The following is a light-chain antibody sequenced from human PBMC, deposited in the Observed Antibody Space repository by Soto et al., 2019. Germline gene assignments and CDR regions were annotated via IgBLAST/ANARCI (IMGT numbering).Light chain of an antibody. CDR2: EGS. J-gene: IGLJ2*01. CDR3: SSYAGSSTYVG. V-gene: IGLV2-23*01. CDR1: SSDVGSYNL. Sequence: QSALTQPASVSGSPGQSITISCTGTSSDVGSYNLVSWYQQHPGKAPKLMIYEGSKRPSGVSNRFSGSKSGNTASLTISGLQAEDESDYYCSSYAGSSTYVGLGGGTKLTVL.